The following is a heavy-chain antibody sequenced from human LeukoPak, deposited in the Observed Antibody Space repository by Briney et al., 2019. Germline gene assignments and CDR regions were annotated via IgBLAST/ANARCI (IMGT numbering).Heavy chain of an antibody. J-gene: IGHJ4*02. CDR3: ARQHDSGGLFDS. D-gene: IGHD4/OR15-4a*01. Sequence: SVKVPCKASGGTFVNYAVSWVRQAPGQGLEWMGGIIPMYPTTTYPQKFQDRVTLTTDESTTTVYMELSSLRSDDTAVYYCARQHDSGGLFDSWRQGTLVTVSS. V-gene: IGHV1-69*05. CDR1: GGTFVNYA. CDR2: IIPMYPTT.